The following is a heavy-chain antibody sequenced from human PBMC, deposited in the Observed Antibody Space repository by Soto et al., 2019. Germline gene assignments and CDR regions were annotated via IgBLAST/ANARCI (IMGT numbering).Heavy chain of an antibody. CDR1: GYIFTGYF. J-gene: IGHJ6*02. Sequence: ASVKVSCKASGYIFTGYFIQWLRQAPGQGLEWMGWINPNTSATNYAQKFQGRVTMTRDTSLGTAYMELTSLRPDDTALYYCARTTWGRAHYYGMDVWGQGTTVTVSS. V-gene: IGHV1-2*02. CDR3: ARTTWGRAHYYGMDV. D-gene: IGHD7-27*01. CDR2: INPNTSAT.